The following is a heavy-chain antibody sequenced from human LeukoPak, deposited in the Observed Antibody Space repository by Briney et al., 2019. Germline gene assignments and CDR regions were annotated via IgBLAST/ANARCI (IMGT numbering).Heavy chain of an antibody. V-gene: IGHV1-8*01. J-gene: IGHJ4*02. CDR1: GYTFTSYD. Sequence: ASVKVPCKASGYTFTSYDINWVRQATGQGLEWMGWMNPNSGNTGYAQKFQGRVTMTRNTSISTAYMELSSLRSEDTAVYYCARLIAAATSNDYWGQGTLVTVSS. CDR3: ARLIAAATSNDY. D-gene: IGHD6-13*01. CDR2: MNPNSGNT.